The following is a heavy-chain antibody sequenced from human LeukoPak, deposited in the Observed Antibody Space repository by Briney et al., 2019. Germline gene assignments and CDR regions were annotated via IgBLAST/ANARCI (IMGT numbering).Heavy chain of an antibody. D-gene: IGHD2-2*01. CDR1: GGSISSGSYY. J-gene: IGHJ5*02. CDR2: IYTSGST. CDR3: AGIVVVPASANWFDP. Sequence: ASQTLSLTCTVSGGSISSGSYYWSWIRQPAGKGLEWIGRIYTSGSTNYNPSLKSRVTISVDTSKNQFSLKLSSVTAADTAVYYCAGIVVVPASANWFDPWGQGTLVTVSS. V-gene: IGHV4-61*02.